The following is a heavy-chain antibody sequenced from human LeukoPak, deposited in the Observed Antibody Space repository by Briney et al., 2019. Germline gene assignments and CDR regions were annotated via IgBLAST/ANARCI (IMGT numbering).Heavy chain of an antibody. J-gene: IGHJ4*02. CDR3: VREGRYCGGGSCF. V-gene: IGHV3-64D*06. Sequence: PGGSLSLSCSASGFTFSSNSMHWVRQVPGKGLEYVAAISSNGGGSYYADSVKGRFTISRDNSKNTLYLQMSSLRVEDTALYYCVREGRYCGGGSCFWGQGTLVTVSS. CDR1: GFTFSSNS. D-gene: IGHD2-15*01. CDR2: ISSNGGGS.